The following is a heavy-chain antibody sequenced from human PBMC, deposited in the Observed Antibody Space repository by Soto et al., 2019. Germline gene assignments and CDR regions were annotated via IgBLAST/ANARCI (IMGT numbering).Heavy chain of an antibody. J-gene: IGHJ5*02. CDR3: ARQGITIFGVDELNWFDP. D-gene: IGHD3-3*01. Sequence: SETLSLTCAVSGGSISSSRYYWGWIRQPPGKGLEWIGSIYYSGSTYYNPSLKSRVTISVDTSKNQFSLKLSSVTAADTAVYYCARQGITIFGVDELNWFDPWGQGTLVTVSS. V-gene: IGHV4-39*01. CDR1: GGSISSSRYY. CDR2: IYYSGST.